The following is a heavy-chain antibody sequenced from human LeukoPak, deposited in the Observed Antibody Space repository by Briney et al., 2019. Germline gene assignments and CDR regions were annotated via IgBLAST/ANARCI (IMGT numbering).Heavy chain of an antibody. CDR2: INHSGST. D-gene: IGHD6-13*01. J-gene: IGHJ4*02. V-gene: IGHV4-34*01. Sequence: PSETLSLTCAVYGGSFSGYYWSWIRQPPGKGLEWIGEINHSGSTNYNPSLKSRVTISVDTSKNQFSLKLSSVTAADTAVYYCAREIRAAAGSFDYWGQGTLVTVSS. CDR3: AREIRAAAGSFDY. CDR1: GGSFSGYY.